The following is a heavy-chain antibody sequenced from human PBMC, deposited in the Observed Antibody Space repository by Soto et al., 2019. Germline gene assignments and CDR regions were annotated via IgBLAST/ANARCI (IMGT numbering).Heavy chain of an antibody. CDR3: ARESGGATATLDYYYFYMDV. CDR1: GDSFNDYY. J-gene: IGHJ6*03. Sequence: GASVTVSCKTSGDSFNDYYIHWVRQAPGQGLEWKGRNNPKGGVTKYAQNFQGRVTVTRDTSIRTVYMELSSLRSDDTAVYFCARESGGATATLDYYYFYMDVWGKGTTVTVSS. D-gene: IGHD5-12*01. CDR2: NNPKGGVT. V-gene: IGHV1-2*02.